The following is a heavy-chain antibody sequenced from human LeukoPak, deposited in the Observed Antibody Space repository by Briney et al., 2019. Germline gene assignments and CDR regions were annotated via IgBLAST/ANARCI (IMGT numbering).Heavy chain of an antibody. CDR1: GFTFSSYS. CDR2: ISSSSSYI. J-gene: IGHJ3*02. Sequence: GGSLRLSCAASGFTFSSYSMDWVRQAPGKGLEWVSSISSSSSYIYYADSVKGRFTISGDNAKNSLYLQMNSLRAEDTAVYYCARASYSSTGAFDIWGQGTMVTVSS. V-gene: IGHV3-21*01. CDR3: ARASYSSTGAFDI. D-gene: IGHD6-19*01.